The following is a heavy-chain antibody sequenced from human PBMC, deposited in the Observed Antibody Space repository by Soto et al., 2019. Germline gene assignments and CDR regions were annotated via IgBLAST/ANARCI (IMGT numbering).Heavy chain of an antibody. CDR3: ARGPYYDLIWNYYYMDV. D-gene: IGHD3-16*01. J-gene: IGHJ6*03. Sequence: QVQLQESGPGLVKPSETLSLSCKVSGGSISGHYWSWVRQTPGKGLEWIGYIYYSGSTNYNPSLKSRVTTSVDTYKNHFSLRLTAVTAADTAVYYCARGPYYDLIWNYYYMDVWGKGTTVTVS. CDR2: IYYSGST. V-gene: IGHV4-59*08. CDR1: GGSISGHY.